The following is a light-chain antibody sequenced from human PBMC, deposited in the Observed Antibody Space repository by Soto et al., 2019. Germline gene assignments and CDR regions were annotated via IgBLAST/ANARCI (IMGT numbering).Light chain of an antibody. Sequence: IVMTQFPLSLPVTPGEPASISCRSSQSLLHSTGYNSLDWYLQKPGQSPQRLISLGSDRASGVPDRVSASGSGTVLTLKISRVEAEDVEVYYCMQALQSPPTFGQATLLEIK. J-gene: IGKJ5*01. V-gene: IGKV2-28*01. CDR2: LGS. CDR3: MQALQSPPT. CDR1: QSLLHSTGYNS.